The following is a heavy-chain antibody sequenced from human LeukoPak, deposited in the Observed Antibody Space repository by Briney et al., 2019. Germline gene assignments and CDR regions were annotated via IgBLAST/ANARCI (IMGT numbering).Heavy chain of an antibody. V-gene: IGHV3-21*01. CDR3: ARHFPSYGYSSGWYRGGTGGFDY. CDR1: GFTFSSYS. Sequence: PGGSLRLSCAASGFTFSSYSMNWVRQAPGKGLEWVSSISSSSSYIYYADSVKGRFTISTDKAKNSLYLQMNSLRAEDTAVYYCARHFPSYGYSSGWYRGGTGGFDYWGQGTLVTVSS. CDR2: ISSSSSYI. J-gene: IGHJ4*02. D-gene: IGHD6-19*01.